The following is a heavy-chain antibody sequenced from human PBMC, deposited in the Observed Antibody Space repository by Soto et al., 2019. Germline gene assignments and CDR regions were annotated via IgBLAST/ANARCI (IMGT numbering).Heavy chain of an antibody. Sequence: QVQLVQSGAEVKKPGSSVKVSCKASGGTFSSYAISWVRQAPGQGLEWMGGIIPIFGTANYAQKFQGRVTITADESTSTAYMELSRLRSEDTAVYYCAREGLCGGDCYSTDYWGQGTLVTVSS. CDR3: AREGLCGGDCYSTDY. CDR2: IIPIFGTA. J-gene: IGHJ4*02. D-gene: IGHD2-21*02. CDR1: GGTFSSYA. V-gene: IGHV1-69*12.